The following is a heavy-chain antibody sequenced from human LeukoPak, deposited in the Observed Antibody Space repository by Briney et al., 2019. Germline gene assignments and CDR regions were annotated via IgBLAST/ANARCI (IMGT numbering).Heavy chain of an antibody. J-gene: IGHJ4*02. V-gene: IGHV4-4*07. D-gene: IGHD3-10*01. CDR1: GASVSSNY. Sequence: PSETLSLTCAVSGASVSSNYWSWIRQSAGERLEWIGRISFSDGTNYSPSLKSRVSMSLDASKNQFSLKLSSVTAADTAVYYCARDNYYGSGSYYTTPLWGQGTLVTVSS. CDR2: ISFSDGT. CDR3: ARDNYYGSGSYYTTPL.